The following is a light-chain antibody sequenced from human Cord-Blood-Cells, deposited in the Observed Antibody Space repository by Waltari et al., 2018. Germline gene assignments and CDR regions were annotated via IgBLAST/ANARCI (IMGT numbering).Light chain of an antibody. CDR1: SRYVGGSHY. CDR2: DVS. Sequence: HSALTQPRSVSRSPGHSVTIPCTGTSRYVGGSHYVSWYQQHPGKAPKLMIYDVSKRPSGVPDRFSGSKSGNTASLTISGLQAEDEADYYCCSYAGSYTWVFGGGTKLTVL. J-gene: IGLJ3*02. CDR3: CSYAGSYTWV. V-gene: IGLV2-11*01.